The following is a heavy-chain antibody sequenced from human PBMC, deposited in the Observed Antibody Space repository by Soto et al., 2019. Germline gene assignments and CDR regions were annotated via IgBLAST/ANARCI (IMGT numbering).Heavy chain of an antibody. V-gene: IGHV3-23*01. CDR1: GFTFSSYA. D-gene: IGHD2-2*01. Sequence: PGGSLRLSCAASGFTFSSYAMSWVRQAPGKGLEWVSAISGSGGSTYYADSVKGRFTISRDNSKNTLYLQMNSLRAEDTAVYYCAKWVRKGGQLRQYYFDYWGQGTLVTVSS. CDR2: ISGSGGST. CDR3: AKWVRKGGQLRQYYFDY. J-gene: IGHJ4*02.